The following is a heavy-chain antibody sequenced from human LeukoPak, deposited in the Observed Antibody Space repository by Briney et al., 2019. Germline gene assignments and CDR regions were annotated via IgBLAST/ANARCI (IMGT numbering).Heavy chain of an antibody. Sequence: PGRSLRLSCAASGFTFSSYGMHWVRQAPGKGLEWVAVISYDGRNKYHSDSVKGRFTISRDDSKNTLYLQMNSLRAEDTAVYYCAKDSSSGAAAYYFDYWGQGTLVTVSS. CDR2: ISYDGRNK. J-gene: IGHJ4*02. CDR1: GFTFSSYG. V-gene: IGHV3-30*18. D-gene: IGHD1-26*01. CDR3: AKDSSSGAAAYYFDY.